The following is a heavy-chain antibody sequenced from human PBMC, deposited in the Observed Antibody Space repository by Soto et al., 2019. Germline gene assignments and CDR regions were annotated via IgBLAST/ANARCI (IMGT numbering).Heavy chain of an antibody. CDR2: IYHSGST. V-gene: IGHV4-4*02. CDR3: ARDRSIGYYYGTDV. D-gene: IGHD3-16*02. Sequence: SETLSLTCAVSGGSISSSNWWSWVRQPPGKGLEWIGEIYHSGSTNYNPSLKSRVTISVDKSKNQFSLKLSSVTAADTAVYYCARDRSIGYYYGTDVWGQGTTVTVSS. CDR1: GGSISSSNW. J-gene: IGHJ6*02.